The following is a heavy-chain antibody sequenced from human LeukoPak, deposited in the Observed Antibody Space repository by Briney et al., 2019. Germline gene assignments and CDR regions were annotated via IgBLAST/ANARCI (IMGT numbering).Heavy chain of an antibody. Sequence: GGSLRLSCAASGFTFSSYSMNWVRQAPGKGLEWVSYISSSESTLYYADSVKGRFTVSRDNAKNSLYLQMNSLRAEDTAVYYCARDPNSYYDSSGYHPGIFDYWGQGTLVTVSS. J-gene: IGHJ4*02. CDR2: ISSSESTL. D-gene: IGHD3-22*01. V-gene: IGHV3-48*01. CDR1: GFTFSSYS. CDR3: ARDPNSYYDSSGYHPGIFDY.